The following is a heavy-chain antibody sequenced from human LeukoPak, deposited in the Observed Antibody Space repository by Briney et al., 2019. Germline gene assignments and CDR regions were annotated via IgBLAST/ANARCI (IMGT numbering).Heavy chain of an antibody. D-gene: IGHD2-15*01. Sequence: KPGGTLRLSCAASGFTFSSHGMSWVRQAPGKGLEWVSAISVSGNTYHADSVKGRFTISRDSSKNALYLQMNSLRAEDAAVYYCAKAPVTTCSGAYCYPFDYWGQGTLVTVSS. CDR3: AKAPVTTCSGAYCYPFDY. CDR1: GFTFSSHG. CDR2: ISVSGNT. J-gene: IGHJ4*02. V-gene: IGHV3-23*01.